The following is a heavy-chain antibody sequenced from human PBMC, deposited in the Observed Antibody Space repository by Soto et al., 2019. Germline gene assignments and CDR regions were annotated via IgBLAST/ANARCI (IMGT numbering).Heavy chain of an antibody. CDR2: FRTGGDDGTT. CDR3: AKKVNSGPGSQYFDY. V-gene: IGHV3-23*01. Sequence: GGSLRLSCAASGFTFSTYSMSWVRQAPGKGLEWVSGFRTGGDDGTTYYADSVKGRFTISRDNSKNTMFLQMNSLRVEDTAIYYCAKKVNSGPGSQYFDYWGQGTLVTVSS. J-gene: IGHJ4*02. CDR1: GFTFSTYS. D-gene: IGHD3-10*01.